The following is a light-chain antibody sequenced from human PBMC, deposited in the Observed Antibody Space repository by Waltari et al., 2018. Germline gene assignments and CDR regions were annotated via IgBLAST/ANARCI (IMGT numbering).Light chain of an antibody. CDR3: CSYAGSYTFEV. J-gene: IGLJ2*01. CDR1: SSDVGGYNY. Sequence: GTSSDVGGYNYVSWYQQHPGKAPKLMIYDVSKRPSGVPDRFSGSKSGNTASLTISGLQAEDEADYYCCSYAGSYTFEVFGGGTKLTVL. CDR2: DVS. V-gene: IGLV2-11*01.